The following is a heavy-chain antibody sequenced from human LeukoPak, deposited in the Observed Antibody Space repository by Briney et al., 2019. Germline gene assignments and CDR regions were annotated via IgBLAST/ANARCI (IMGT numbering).Heavy chain of an antibody. J-gene: IGHJ6*02. CDR2: IIPIFGTA. V-gene: IGHV1-69*13. D-gene: IGHD1-26*01. Sequence: SVKVSCKASGGTFSSYAISWVRQASGQGLEWMGGIIPIFGTANYAQKFQGRVTITADESTSTAYMELSSLRSEDTAVYYCARDPEWEHSGYYYYGMDVWGQGTTVTVSS. CDR1: GGTFSSYA. CDR3: ARDPEWEHSGYYYYGMDV.